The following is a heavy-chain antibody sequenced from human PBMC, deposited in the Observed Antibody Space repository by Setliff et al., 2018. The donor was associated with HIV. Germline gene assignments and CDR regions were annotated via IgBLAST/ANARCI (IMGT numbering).Heavy chain of an antibody. CDR2: VWHSGNT. D-gene: IGHD4-17*01. Sequence: SETLRLSCAASGFTFNNYAMGWVRQPPGKGLEWIGSVWHSGNTYYNPSLKSRVTVLIDTSNNQFSLKLNSVAAADTAVYYCARMYGDYIGHSDFWGRGTLVTVSS. V-gene: IGHV4-38-2*01. J-gene: IGHJ4*02. CDR3: ARMYGDYIGHSDF. CDR1: GFTFNNYA.